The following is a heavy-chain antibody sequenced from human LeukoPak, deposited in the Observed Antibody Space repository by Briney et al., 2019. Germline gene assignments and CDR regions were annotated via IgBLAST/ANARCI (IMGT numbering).Heavy chain of an antibody. V-gene: IGHV4-34*01. CDR3: ARDPAAYYYYGMDV. J-gene: IGHJ6*02. Sequence: SETLSLTCAVYGGSFSGYYWSWIRQPPGKGLEWIGEINHSGSTNYNPSLKSRVTISVDTSKNQFSLKLSSVTAADTAVYYCARDPAAYYYYGMDVWGQGTTHPLSS. D-gene: IGHD2-15*01. CDR1: GGSFSGYY. CDR2: INHSGST.